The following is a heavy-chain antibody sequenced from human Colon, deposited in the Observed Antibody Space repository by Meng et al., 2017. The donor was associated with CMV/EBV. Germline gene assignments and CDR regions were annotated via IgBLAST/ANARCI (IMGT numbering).Heavy chain of an antibody. CDR1: GYTFSAAT. Sequence: SGYTFSAATMHWVRQAPGKGLEYVAAISSNGVSTYYADSVRDRFTVSRDNSKSTVYLQMGRLTTEDTALYFCARDRLHDIMTGCLLDLWGQGTLVTVSS. V-gene: IGHV3-64*02. CDR2: ISSNGVST. J-gene: IGHJ5*02. D-gene: IGHD3-9*01. CDR3: ARDRLHDIMTGCLLDL.